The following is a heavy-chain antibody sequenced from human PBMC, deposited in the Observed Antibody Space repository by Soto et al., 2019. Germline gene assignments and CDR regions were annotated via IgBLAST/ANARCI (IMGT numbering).Heavy chain of an antibody. V-gene: IGHV1-3*05. D-gene: IGHD6-19*01. CDR3: ARLIAVAGTRAFDI. CDR1: GYTFTSYA. CDR2: INAGNGNT. J-gene: IGHJ3*02. Sequence: QVQLVQSGAEEKKPGASVKVSCKASGYTFTSYAMHWVRQAPGQRLEWMGWINAGNGNTKYSQKFQGRVTITRDTSASTAYMELSSLRSEDTAVYYCARLIAVAGTRAFDIWGQGTMVTVSS.